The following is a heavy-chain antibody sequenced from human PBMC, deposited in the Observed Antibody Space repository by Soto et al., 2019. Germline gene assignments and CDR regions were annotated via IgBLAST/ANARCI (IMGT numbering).Heavy chain of an antibody. CDR2: IYYSGIT. J-gene: IGHJ5*02. D-gene: IGHD3-9*01. Sequence: PSETLSLTCTVSGGSISSGDYYWSWIRHPPGKGLEWIGYIYYSGITYYNPSLKSRVTISVDTSKNQFSLKLSSVTAAVTAVYYCARGLREHYDILTGYFWSWFDPWGQGTLVTVSS. CDR1: GGSISSGDYY. CDR3: ARGLREHYDILTGYFWSWFDP. V-gene: IGHV4-30-4*01.